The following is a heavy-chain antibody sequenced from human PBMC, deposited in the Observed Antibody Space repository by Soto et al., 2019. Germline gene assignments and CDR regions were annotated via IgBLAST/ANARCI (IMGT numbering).Heavy chain of an antibody. CDR3: AGAGSRAIFGVVILDNWFDP. CDR1: GFTFSSYG. Sequence: QVQLVESGGGVVQPGRSLRLSCAASGFTFSSYGMHWVRQAPGKGLEWVAVIWYDGSNKYYADSVKGRFTISRDNSKNTLYLQMNSLRAEDTAVYYCAGAGSRAIFGVVILDNWFDPWGQGTLVTVSS. D-gene: IGHD3-3*01. CDR2: IWYDGSNK. V-gene: IGHV3-33*01. J-gene: IGHJ5*02.